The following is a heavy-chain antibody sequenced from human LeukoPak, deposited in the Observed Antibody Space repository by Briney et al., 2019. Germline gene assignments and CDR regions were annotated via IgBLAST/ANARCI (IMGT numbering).Heavy chain of an antibody. CDR2: TYYRSKWYN. CDR3: ARALRLGTYYFDY. J-gene: IGHJ4*02. Sequence: SQTLSLTCAISGDSVSSNSAAWNWIRQSPSRGLEWLGRTYYRSKWYNDYAVSVKSRITINPDTSKNQFSLKLSSVTAADTAVYYCARALRLGTYYFDYWGQGTLVTVSS. D-gene: IGHD3-10*01. V-gene: IGHV6-1*01. CDR1: GDSVSSNSAA.